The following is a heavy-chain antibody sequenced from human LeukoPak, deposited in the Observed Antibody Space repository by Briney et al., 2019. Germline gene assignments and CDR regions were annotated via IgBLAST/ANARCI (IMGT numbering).Heavy chain of an antibody. J-gene: IGHJ4*02. CDR2: INTDGSGT. CDR3: AIDSGRGSHKVDY. D-gene: IGHD1-26*01. V-gene: IGHV3-74*01. CDR1: GFTFSNYW. Sequence: PGGSLRLSCAASGFTFSNYWMHWVRQVPGKGLLWVSYINTDGSGTIYTDSVKGRFTISRDNAKNTLYLQMNSLGAEDSAVYYCAIDSGRGSHKVDYWGQGTLVTVSS.